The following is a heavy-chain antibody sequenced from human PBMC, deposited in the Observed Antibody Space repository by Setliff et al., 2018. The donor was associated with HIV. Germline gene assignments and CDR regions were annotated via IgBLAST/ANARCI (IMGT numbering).Heavy chain of an antibody. J-gene: IGHJ6*03. CDR2: IYTSGST. V-gene: IGHV4-61*09. Sequence: LSLTCNVSGGSLSSGGYYWSWIRQPAGKGLVWIGHIYTSGSTNYNPSLKSRVTISIDTSKNQFSLKLSSVTAADTAVYYCARDRGGAAAGGYYYMDVWGKGTTVTVSS. CDR1: GGSLSSGGYY. D-gene: IGHD6-13*01. CDR3: ARDRGGAAAGGYYYMDV.